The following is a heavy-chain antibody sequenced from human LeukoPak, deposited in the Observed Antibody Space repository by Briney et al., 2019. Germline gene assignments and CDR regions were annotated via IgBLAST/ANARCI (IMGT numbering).Heavy chain of an antibody. CDR2: ISYDGSNK. CDR3: AKDHQWLVWNWFDP. D-gene: IGHD6-19*01. V-gene: IGHV3-30*18. CDR1: GFSFNKYA. Sequence: SGRSLRLSCAASGFSFNKYAMHWVRQAPGKGLEWVAVISYDGSNKYYADSVKGRFTISRDNSKNTLYLQMNSLRAEDTAVYYCAKDHQWLVWNWFDPWGQGTLVTVSS. J-gene: IGHJ5*02.